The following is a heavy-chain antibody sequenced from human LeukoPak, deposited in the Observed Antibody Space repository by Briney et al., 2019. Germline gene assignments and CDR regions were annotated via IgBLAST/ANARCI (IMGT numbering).Heavy chain of an antibody. CDR1: GFTFSNYG. CDR2: IWYDGDNK. V-gene: IGHV3-33*06. Sequence: PGRSLRLSCAASGFTFSNYGMHWVRQAPGKGLEWVAVIWYDGDNKYFADSVKGRFTISRGNSKNTVYLQMNSLKPEDTAVYYCAKGGYNYGYETYFDCWGQGTLVTVSS. D-gene: IGHD5-18*01. J-gene: IGHJ4*02. CDR3: AKGGYNYGYETYFDC.